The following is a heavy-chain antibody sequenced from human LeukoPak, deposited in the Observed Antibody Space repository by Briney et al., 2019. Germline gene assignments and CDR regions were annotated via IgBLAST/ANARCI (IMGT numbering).Heavy chain of an antibody. D-gene: IGHD6-13*01. CDR3: ARSAGGIAAAGTVRVFDY. CDR1: GYTLTELS. J-gene: IGHJ4*02. Sequence: ASVKVSCKVSGYTLTELSMHWVRQAPGKGLEWMGGFDPEDGETIYAQKFQGRVTMTRDTSTSTVYMELSSLRSEDTAVYYCARSAGGIAAAGTVRVFDYWGQGTLVTVSS. CDR2: FDPEDGET. V-gene: IGHV1-24*01.